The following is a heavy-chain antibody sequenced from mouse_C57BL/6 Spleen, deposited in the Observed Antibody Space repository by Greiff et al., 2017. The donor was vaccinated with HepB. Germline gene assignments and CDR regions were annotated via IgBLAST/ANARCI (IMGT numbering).Heavy chain of an antibody. CDR2: IRNKANGYTT. CDR3: ARYGYDGDYYAMDY. CDR1: GFTFTDYY. D-gene: IGHD2-2*01. Sequence: VQLKESGGGLVQPGGSLSLSCAASGFTFTDYYMSWVRQPPGKALEWLGFIRNKANGYTTEYSASVKGRFTISRDNSQSILYLQMNALRAEDSATYYCARYGYDGDYYAMDYWGQGTSVTVSS. V-gene: IGHV7-3*01. J-gene: IGHJ4*01.